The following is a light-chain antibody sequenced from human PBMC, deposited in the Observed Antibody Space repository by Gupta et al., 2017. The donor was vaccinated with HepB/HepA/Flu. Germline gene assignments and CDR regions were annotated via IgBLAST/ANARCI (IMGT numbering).Light chain of an antibody. J-gene: IGLJ3*02. Sequence: QSVLTQPPSVSAAPGPTVTIPCSGSRSNIGNNFVSWYQQFPGTAPKLLIYENNYRSSGIPDRFSGSKSGTSGTLTITGLQTGDEADYYCGTWDYSLSAGVFGGGTKLTVL. CDR2: ENN. CDR3: GTWDYSLSAGV. V-gene: IGLV1-51*02. CDR1: RSNIGNNF.